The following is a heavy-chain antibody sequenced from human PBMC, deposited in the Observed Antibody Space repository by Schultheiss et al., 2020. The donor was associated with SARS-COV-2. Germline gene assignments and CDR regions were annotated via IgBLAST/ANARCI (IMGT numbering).Heavy chain of an antibody. CDR3: ARDRGGIGY. D-gene: IGHD3-16*01. V-gene: IGHV4-39*07. CDR1: GGSISSGGYY. J-gene: IGHJ4*02. CDR2: IYYSGST. Sequence: SQTLSLTCTVSGGSISSGGYYWGWIRQPPGKGLEWIGSIYYSGSTYYNPSLKSRVTISVDTSKNQFSLKLSSVTAADTAVYYCARDRGGIGYWGQGTLVTVSS.